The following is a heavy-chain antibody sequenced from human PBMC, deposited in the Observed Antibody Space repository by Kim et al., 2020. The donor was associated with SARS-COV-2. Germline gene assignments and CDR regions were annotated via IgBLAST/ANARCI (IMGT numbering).Heavy chain of an antibody. CDR3: ARVKNTYYYDSSGYYYEDY. J-gene: IGHJ4*02. V-gene: IGHV1-18*04. CDR2: ISAYNGNT. D-gene: IGHD3-22*01. Sequence: ASVKVSCKASGYTFTSYGISWVRQAPGQGLEWMGWISAYNGNTNYAQKLQGRVTMTTDTSTSTAYMELRSLRSDDTAVYYCARVKNTYYYDSSGYYYEDYWGQGTLVTVSS. CDR1: GYTFTSYG.